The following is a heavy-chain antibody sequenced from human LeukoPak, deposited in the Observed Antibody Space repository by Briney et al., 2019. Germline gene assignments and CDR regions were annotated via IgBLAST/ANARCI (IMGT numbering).Heavy chain of an antibody. CDR3: ARVGIRDDILTGYYGDDY. V-gene: IGHV3-21*01. D-gene: IGHD3-9*01. CDR1: GFTFSSYS. Sequence: GGSLRLSCAASGFTFSSYSMNWVRQAPGKGLEWVSSISSSSSYIYYADSVKGRFTISRDNAKNSLYLQMNSLRAEDTAVYYCARVGIRDDILTGYYGDDYWGQGTPVTVSS. J-gene: IGHJ4*02. CDR2: ISSSSSYI.